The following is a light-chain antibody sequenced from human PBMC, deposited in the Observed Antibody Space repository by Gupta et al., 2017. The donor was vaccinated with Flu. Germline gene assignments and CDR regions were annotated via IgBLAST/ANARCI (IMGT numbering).Light chain of an antibody. CDR2: WAS. V-gene: IGKV4-1*01. CDR1: QSVLYSSNNKNF. J-gene: IGKJ1*01. CDR3: QQYFATPGT. Sequence: DIVMTQSPDSLAVSLGERATINCKSTQSVLYSSNNKNFLAWYQQKPGQPPKLLIYWASTRGSGVPDRFSGSGSGTDFTLTISSLQAEDVAVYYCQQYFATPGTFGRGTKVEIK.